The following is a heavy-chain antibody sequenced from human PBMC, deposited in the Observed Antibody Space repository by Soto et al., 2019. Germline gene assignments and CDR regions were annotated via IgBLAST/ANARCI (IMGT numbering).Heavy chain of an antibody. Sequence: PGGSLRLSCAAAGFDFEDYAMHWVRQVPGKGLEWVSLTNSDGTDSYYMDSVKGRFTISRDNAKSTLYLQMDRLRPEDTALYFCAKSLYYYDSSPLAHWGQGTLVTVSS. CDR1: GFDFEDYA. CDR2: TNSDGTDS. J-gene: IGHJ4*02. CDR3: AKSLYYYDSSPLAH. V-gene: IGHV3-43D*04. D-gene: IGHD3-22*01.